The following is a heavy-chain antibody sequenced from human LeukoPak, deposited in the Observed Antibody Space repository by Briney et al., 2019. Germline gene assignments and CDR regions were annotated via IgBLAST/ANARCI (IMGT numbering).Heavy chain of an antibody. D-gene: IGHD3-10*01. CDR3: ASPAMVRGVIDDY. CDR1: GGSFSGYY. CDR2: INHSGST. J-gene: IGHJ4*02. V-gene: IGHV4-34*01. Sequence: PSETLSLTCAVYGGSFSGYYWSWIRQPPGKGLEWIGEINHSGSTNYNPSLKSRVTISVDTSKNQFSLKLSSVTAADTAVYYCASPAMVRGVIDDYWGQGTLVTVSS.